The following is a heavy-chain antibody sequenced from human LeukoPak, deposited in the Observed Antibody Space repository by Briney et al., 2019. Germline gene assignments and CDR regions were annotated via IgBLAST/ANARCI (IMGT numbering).Heavy chain of an antibody. CDR1: GFTFSSYA. CDR3: AKDNYHSSSFLNWFDP. D-gene: IGHD6-13*01. Sequence: GGSLRLSCAASGFTFSSYAMSWVRQALGKGLEWVSAISGSGGSTYYADSVKGRFTISRDNSKNTLYLQMNSLRAEDTAVYYCAKDNYHSSSFLNWFDPWGQGTLVTVSS. CDR2: ISGSGGST. J-gene: IGHJ5*02. V-gene: IGHV3-23*01.